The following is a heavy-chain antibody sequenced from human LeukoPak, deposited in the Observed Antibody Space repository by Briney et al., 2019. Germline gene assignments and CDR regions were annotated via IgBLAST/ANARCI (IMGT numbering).Heavy chain of an antibody. Sequence: GRSLRLSCAASGFTFSTFDMNWVRQAPGKGLEWVSYISSGSSTIYYADSVKGRFTISRDNAKNSLYLQMNSLRAEDTAVYYCARLRYYAMDVWGQGTTVTVSS. J-gene: IGHJ6*02. CDR2: ISSGSSTI. V-gene: IGHV3-48*01. CDR3: ARLRYYAMDV. CDR1: GFTFSTFD.